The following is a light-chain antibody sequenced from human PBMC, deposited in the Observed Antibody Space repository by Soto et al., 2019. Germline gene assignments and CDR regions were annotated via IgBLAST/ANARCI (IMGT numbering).Light chain of an antibody. J-gene: IGKJ1*01. V-gene: IGKV1-6*01. CDR1: QDVGNH. Sequence: AIQMTQSPSSLSASVGDRVTIKCRASQDVGNHLVWYRQRPGKVPKLLIYDASNLENGVPSRFSGGGFGTDFSLTINSLQPEDFATHYCLQHYSYAPTFGQGTEVEV. CDR2: DAS. CDR3: LQHYSYAPT.